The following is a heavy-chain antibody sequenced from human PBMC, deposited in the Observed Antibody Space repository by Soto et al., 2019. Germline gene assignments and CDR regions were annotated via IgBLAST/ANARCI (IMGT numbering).Heavy chain of an antibody. CDR2: IYYSGST. J-gene: IGHJ4*02. CDR3: ARARSGYYFDY. Sequence: TLSLTCTVSGGSISGGGNYWSWIRQHPGKGLEWVAYIYYSGSTFYNPSLKSRVTISVVTSKNQSSLKLSSVTAADTAMYYCARARSGYYFDYWGQGTPVTVSS. D-gene: IGHD6-25*01. CDR1: GGSISGGGNY. V-gene: IGHV4-31*03.